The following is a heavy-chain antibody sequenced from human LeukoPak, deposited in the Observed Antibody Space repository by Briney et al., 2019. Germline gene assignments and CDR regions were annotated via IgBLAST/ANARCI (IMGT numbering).Heavy chain of an antibody. CDR1: GYNFINYW. CDR2: IYPGGSET. J-gene: IGHJ4*02. V-gene: IGHV5-51*01. D-gene: IGHD2-21*02. Sequence: GESLKISCKGSGYNFINYWIGWVRQMPGKGLEWMGIIYPGGSETRYSPSFQGQVTISADKSISTAYLQWSSLKASDTAMYYCARGDNPFPGLFDYWGQGTLVTVSS. CDR3: ARGDNPFPGLFDY.